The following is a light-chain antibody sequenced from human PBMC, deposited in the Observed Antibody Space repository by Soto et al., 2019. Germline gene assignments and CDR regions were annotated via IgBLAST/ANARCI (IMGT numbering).Light chain of an antibody. CDR2: EDT. CDR1: SSDFGGTNY. J-gene: IGLJ2*01. V-gene: IGLV2-8*01. CDR3: ASYAGSYNDVV. Sequence: QSALTQPPSASGSPGQSVTISCTGTSSDFGGTNYVSWYQQHPGKAPKLMIFEDTKRPSGVPDRFSGSKSGNTASLTVSGLQAEDEAAYYCASYAGSYNDVVFGGGTKVTVL.